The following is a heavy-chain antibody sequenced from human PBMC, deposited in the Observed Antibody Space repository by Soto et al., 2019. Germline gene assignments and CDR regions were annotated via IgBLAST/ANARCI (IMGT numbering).Heavy chain of an antibody. V-gene: IGHV3-23*01. CDR2: LSNGGGST. D-gene: IGHD2-15*01. J-gene: IGHJ5*02. CDR3: AKEGTPSPYNWFDP. Sequence: PGGSLRLSCAASGFTFSNYAMSWVRQAPGKGLEWVSGLSNGGGSTFYADSAKGRFTISRDNAKNTLYLQMSSLRAEDTAVYYCAKEGTPSPYNWFDPWGQGTLVTVSS. CDR1: GFTFSNYA.